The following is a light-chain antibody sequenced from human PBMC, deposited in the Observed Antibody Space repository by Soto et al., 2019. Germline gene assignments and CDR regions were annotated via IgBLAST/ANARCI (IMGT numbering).Light chain of an antibody. CDR3: MQALQFLRT. CDR2: LGS. J-gene: IGKJ1*01. V-gene: IGKV2-28*01. CDR1: QSLLHSNGNSY. Sequence: IVMTQSPLSLPVTPGEPASISCRSSQSLLHSNGNSYLDWYVQKPGQSPQLLIYLGSNRASGVPDRFSGSGSGTDFTLKISRVEAEDVGVYYCMQALQFLRTFGQGTKVEIK.